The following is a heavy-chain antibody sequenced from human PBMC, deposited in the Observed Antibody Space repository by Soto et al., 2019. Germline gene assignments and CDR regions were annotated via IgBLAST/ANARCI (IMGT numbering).Heavy chain of an antibody. CDR3: ARPDSSGWWQH. CDR2: IYPGDSDT. D-gene: IGHD6-19*01. Sequence: PGESLKISCKASRYSFHIYWIGWVRQMPGKGLEWMAMIYPGDSDTRYSPSFQGQVTISADKSINTAYLRWSSLKASDTAMYYCARPDSSGWWQHWGRGTLVTVSS. CDR1: RYSFHIYW. J-gene: IGHJ4*02. V-gene: IGHV5-51*01.